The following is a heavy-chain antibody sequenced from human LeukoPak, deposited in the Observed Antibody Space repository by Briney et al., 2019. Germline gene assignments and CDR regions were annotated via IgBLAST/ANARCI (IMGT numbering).Heavy chain of an antibody. J-gene: IGHJ4*02. CDR3: ARDYCSGGRCYSVDY. V-gene: IGHV3-48*04. CDR2: ITSSSSSI. CDR1: GFTFSSYS. D-gene: IGHD2-15*01. Sequence: GGSLRLSCAATGFTFSSYSLNWVRQAPGKGLEWVSYITSSSSSIYYADSVKGRFTISRDNAKNSLYLQMNSLRAEDTAMYYCARDYCSGGRCYSVDYWGQGTLVTVSS.